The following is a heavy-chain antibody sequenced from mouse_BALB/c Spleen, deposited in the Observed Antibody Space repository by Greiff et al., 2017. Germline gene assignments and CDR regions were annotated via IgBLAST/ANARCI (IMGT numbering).Heavy chain of an antibody. J-gene: IGHJ3*01. CDR2: ISDGGSYT. Sequence: EVKLVEPGGGLVKPGGSLKLSCAASGYTFSDYYMYWVRQTPEQGLEWVGTISDGGSYTYYTDSVKGRFTISRDNATNNLYLQLSSLKSEDTAMYYCARGDCCSCFAYWGQGTLVTVSS. D-gene: IGHD6-1*01. CDR1: GYTFSDYY. V-gene: IGHV5-4*02. CDR3: ARGDCCSCFAY.